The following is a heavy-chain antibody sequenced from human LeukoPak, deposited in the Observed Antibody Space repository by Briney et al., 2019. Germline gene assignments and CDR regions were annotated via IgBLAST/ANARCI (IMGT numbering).Heavy chain of an antibody. CDR2: ISAYNGNT. V-gene: IGHV1-18*01. CDR3: ARGGIVGATYGIDV. J-gene: IGHJ6*01. CDR1: GYTLSSHI. D-gene: IGHD1-26*01. Sequence: ASVTVSCKASGYTLSSHIISWVRQAPGQGLEWMGWISAYNGNTDYAPKFQGRVTMTTDTSTSTAYMELRSLRSDDTAVYYCARGGIVGATYGIDVWGQGTTVTVSS.